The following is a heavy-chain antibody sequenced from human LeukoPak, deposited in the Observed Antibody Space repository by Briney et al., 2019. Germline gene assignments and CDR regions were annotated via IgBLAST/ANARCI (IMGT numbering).Heavy chain of an antibody. CDR3: ARAGHGATSVGEYMNDY. V-gene: IGHV1-2*06. CDR2: INPNSGGP. J-gene: IGHJ4*02. Sequence: GASVKVSCKASGYTFTGYYMHWVRQAPGQGLEWMGRINPNSGGPNYAQKFQGRVTMTRDTSITSAYMELSSLRSDDTAVYYCARAGHGATSVGEYMNDYWGQGTLVTVSS. D-gene: IGHD6-6*01. CDR1: GYTFTGYY.